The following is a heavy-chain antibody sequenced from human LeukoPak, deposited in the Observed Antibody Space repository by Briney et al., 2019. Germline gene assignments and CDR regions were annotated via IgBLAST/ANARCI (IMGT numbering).Heavy chain of an antibody. V-gene: IGHV4-30-2*01. D-gene: IGHD2-15*01. Sequence: SQTLSLTCAVSGVSISSGGYSWSWIRQPPGKGLEWIGYIYHSGSTYYNPSLKSRVTISVDRSKNQFSLKLSSVTAADTAVYYCARGRSGLTFDYWGQGTLVTVSS. CDR1: GVSISSGGYS. CDR2: IYHSGST. J-gene: IGHJ4*02. CDR3: ARGRSGLTFDY.